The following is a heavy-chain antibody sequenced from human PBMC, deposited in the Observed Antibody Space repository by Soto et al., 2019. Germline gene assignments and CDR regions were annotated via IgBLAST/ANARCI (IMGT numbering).Heavy chain of an antibody. J-gene: IGHJ4*02. V-gene: IGHV4-4*02. D-gene: IGHD6-13*01. CDR3: ARARATIAAAAIFDC. CDR1: GGSISTSNW. CDR2: VYRTGST. Sequence: PSETLSLTCAVSGGSISTSNWWSWVRQPPGKGLEWIGEVYRTGSTNYNPSLESRLTISVDKSKNQFSLKLTSVTAADTAVYYCARARATIAAAAIFDCWGQGTLVTVSS.